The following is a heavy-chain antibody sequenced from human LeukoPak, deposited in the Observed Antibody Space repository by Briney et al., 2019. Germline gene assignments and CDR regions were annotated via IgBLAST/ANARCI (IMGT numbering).Heavy chain of an antibody. CDR2: INSDESTI. V-gene: IGHV3-74*01. CDR1: GFTFSSYW. Sequence: GGSLRLSCAASGFTFSSYWMHWVRQAPGKGLVWVSRINSDESTINYADSVKGRFTISRDNAENTLYLQMNSLRAEDTAVYYCASFWSGYPDWGQGTLVTVSS. CDR3: ASFWSGYPD. J-gene: IGHJ4*02. D-gene: IGHD3-3*01.